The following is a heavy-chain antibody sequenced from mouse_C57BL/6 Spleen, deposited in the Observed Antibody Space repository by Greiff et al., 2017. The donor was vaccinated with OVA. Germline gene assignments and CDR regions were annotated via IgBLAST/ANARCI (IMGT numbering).Heavy chain of an antibody. J-gene: IGHJ4*01. CDR3: ARGGDYYAMDD. V-gene: IGHV5-6*01. CDR1: GFTFSSYG. CDR2: ISSGGSYT. Sequence: EVQRVESGGDLVKPGGSLKLSCAASGFTFSSYGMSWVRQTPDKGLEWVATISSGGSYTYYPDSVKGRFTISRDNAKNTLYLQMSSLKSEDTAMYYCARGGDYYAMDDWGQGTSVTVSS.